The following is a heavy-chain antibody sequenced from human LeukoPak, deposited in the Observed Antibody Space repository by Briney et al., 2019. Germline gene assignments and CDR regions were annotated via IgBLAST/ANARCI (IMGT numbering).Heavy chain of an antibody. J-gene: IGHJ6*02. CDR1: GFTFSNYG. CDR2: ISSSSRTI. CDR3: ARDLHPYYYCDMDV. V-gene: IGHV3-48*01. Sequence: GGSLRLSCAASGFTFSNYGINWVRQAPGKGLEWISYISSSSRTIYYADSVKGRFTVSRDNAKNSLNLQMNSLRAEDTAVYYCARDLHPYYYCDMDVWGQGTTVTVSS.